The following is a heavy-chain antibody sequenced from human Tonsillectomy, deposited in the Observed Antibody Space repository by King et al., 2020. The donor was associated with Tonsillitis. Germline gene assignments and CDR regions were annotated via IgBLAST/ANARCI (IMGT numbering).Heavy chain of an antibody. CDR3: ARGPSWYFDL. J-gene: IGHJ2*01. CDR1: GFTFSNYW. Sequence: VQLVESGGGLVQPGGSLRLSCAASGFTFSNYWMSWVRQAPGEGLEWVANIKQDGSEKNYVDSVKGRFTIARDNAKSSLYLQMNSLRAEDTAVYFCARGPSWYFDLWGRGTLVTVSS. CDR2: IKQDGSEK. V-gene: IGHV3-7*04.